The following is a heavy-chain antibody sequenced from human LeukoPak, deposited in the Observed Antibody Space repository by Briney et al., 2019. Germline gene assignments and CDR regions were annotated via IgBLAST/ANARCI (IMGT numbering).Heavy chain of an antibody. CDR1: GGSFSGYY. V-gene: IGHV4-34*01. D-gene: IGHD1-26*01. Sequence: PSETLSLTCAVYGGSFSGYYWSWIRHPPGKGLVWIGEINHSGSTNYNPSLKSRLSISMDTSKNQYTLKMTSVSASDTAVYYCAISGHWYGWSYFDHWGQGTLVTVSS. J-gene: IGHJ4*02. CDR3: AISGHWYGWSYFDH. CDR2: INHSGST.